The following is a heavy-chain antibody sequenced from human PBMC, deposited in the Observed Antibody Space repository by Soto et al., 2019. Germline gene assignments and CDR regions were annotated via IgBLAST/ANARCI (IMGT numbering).Heavy chain of an antibody. D-gene: IGHD3-22*01. V-gene: IGHV4-30-4*01. CDR2: IYYSGST. J-gene: IGHJ4*02. CDR3: ATESSGSSPLHFDY. Sequence: PSETLSLTCTVSGDSVSSGIYYWSWIRQPPGKGLEWIGYIYYSGSTYYNPSLNSRLSMSLDKSANQFSLKVSSVTAADTAMYYCATESSGSSPLHFDYWGQGTLVTVSS. CDR1: GDSVSSGIYY.